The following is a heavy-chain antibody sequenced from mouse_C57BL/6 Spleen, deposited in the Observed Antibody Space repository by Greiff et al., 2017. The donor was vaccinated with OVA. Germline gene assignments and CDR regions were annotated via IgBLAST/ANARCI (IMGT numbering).Heavy chain of an antibody. V-gene: IGHV1-7*01. CDR1: GYTFTSYW. CDR2: INPSSGYT. CDR3: ASEGGYGSSDGFAY. J-gene: IGHJ3*01. D-gene: IGHD1-1*01. Sequence: QVQLQQSGAELAKPGASVKLSCKASGYTFTSYWMHWVKERQGKGREGIGYINPSSGYTKYNQKFKDKATLTADKSSSTAYMQLSSLTYEDSAVYYCASEGGYGSSDGFAYWGQGTLVTVSA.